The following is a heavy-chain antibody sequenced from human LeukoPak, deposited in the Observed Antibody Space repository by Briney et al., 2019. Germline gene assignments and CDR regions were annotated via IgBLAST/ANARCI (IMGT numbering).Heavy chain of an antibody. V-gene: IGHV3-21*01. D-gene: IGHD5-18*01. Sequence: PGGSLRLSCAASGFTFSSYSMNWVRQAPGKGLEWVSSISSSSSYIYYADSVKGRFTISRDNAKNSPYLQMNSLRAEDTAVYYCARDLSGAGYSYGKKTYYYYYYMDVWGKGTTVTVSS. CDR2: ISSSSSYI. CDR3: ARDLSGAGYSYGKKTYYYYYYMDV. CDR1: GFTFSSYS. J-gene: IGHJ6*03.